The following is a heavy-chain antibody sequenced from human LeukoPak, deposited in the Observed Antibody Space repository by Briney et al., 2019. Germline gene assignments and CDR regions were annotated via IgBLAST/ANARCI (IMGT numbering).Heavy chain of an antibody. CDR3: ARDTVAGTTSDAFGI. V-gene: IGHV3-33*01. CDR1: GFTFSSYG. CDR2: KWYDGSNK. D-gene: IGHD1-1*01. Sequence: GRPLRLSCTASGFTFSSYGMHGVRQAPGKGLERVAVKWYDGSNKYYADSVKGRFTISRDNSKNTVYLQMNSVRAEDTAVYYCARDTVAGTTSDAFGIWGQGTMISVST. J-gene: IGHJ3*02.